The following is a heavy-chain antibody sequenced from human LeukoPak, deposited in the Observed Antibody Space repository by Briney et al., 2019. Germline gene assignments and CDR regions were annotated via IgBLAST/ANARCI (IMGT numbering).Heavy chain of an antibody. J-gene: IGHJ4*02. D-gene: IGHD3-9*01. Sequence: ASETLSLTCAVYGGSFSGYYWSWIRQPPGKGLEWIGEINHSGSTNYNPSLKSRVTISVDTPKNQFSPKLSSVTAADTAVYYCAKDRGVLTGYYPGYWGQGTLVTVSS. CDR3: AKDRGVLTGYYPGY. V-gene: IGHV4-34*01. CDR1: GGSFSGYY. CDR2: INHSGST.